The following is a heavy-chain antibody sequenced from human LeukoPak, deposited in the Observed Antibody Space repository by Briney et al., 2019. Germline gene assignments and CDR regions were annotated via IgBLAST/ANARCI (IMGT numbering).Heavy chain of an antibody. CDR2: ISWDGTT. CDR3: VKDLSYESSGSVIEN. Sequence: PGGSLRLSCAASRFTFEDYTMHWVRQGPGKTLEWVSLISWDGTTYYADSLKGRFTISRDNSKNSLYLQMDTLTTDDTAFYYCVKDLSYESSGSVIENWGQGTLVTVSS. J-gene: IGHJ4*02. CDR1: RFTFEDYT. D-gene: IGHD3-22*01. V-gene: IGHV3-43*01.